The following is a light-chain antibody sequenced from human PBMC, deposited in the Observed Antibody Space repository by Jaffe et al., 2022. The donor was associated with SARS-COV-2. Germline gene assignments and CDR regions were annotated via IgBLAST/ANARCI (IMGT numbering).Light chain of an antibody. Sequence: EIVLTQSPGTLSLSPGERATLSCRASQSVSDTYLAWYQQKPGQAPRLLIYGASSRATGIPDRFSGSGSGTDFTLTISRLEPEDFAVYYCQQYDGSLWTFGQGTKVEIK. CDR2: GAS. V-gene: IGKV3-20*01. J-gene: IGKJ1*01. CDR3: QQYDGSLWT. CDR1: QSVSDTY.